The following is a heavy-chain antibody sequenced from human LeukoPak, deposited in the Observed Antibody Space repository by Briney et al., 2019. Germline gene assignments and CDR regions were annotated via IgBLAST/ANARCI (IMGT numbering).Heavy chain of an antibody. D-gene: IGHD1-7*01. CDR3: AREYNWNYAFGP. CDR2: INPNSGGT. V-gene: IGHV1-2*02. Sequence: GASVKVSCKASGYTFTGYYMHWVRQAPGQGLEWMGWINPNSGGTNYAQKFQGRVTMTRDTSISTAYMELGRLRSDDTAVYYCAREYNWNYAFGPWGQGTLVTVSS. J-gene: IGHJ5*02. CDR1: GYTFTGYY.